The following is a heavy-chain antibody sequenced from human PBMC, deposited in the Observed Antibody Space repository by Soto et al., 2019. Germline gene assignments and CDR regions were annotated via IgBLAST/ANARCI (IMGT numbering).Heavy chain of an antibody. CDR1: GLTVSGKKY. V-gene: IGHV3-53*01. J-gene: IGHJ3*01. CDR2: LYDVDGT. D-gene: IGHD1-1*01. Sequence: DVQLVESGGGLIQPGESLRLSCAAFGLTVSGKKYVAWVRQAPGKGLEWVSALYDVDGTYYAESVKGRFTTARDSSKTTVYLQMNGLRPDDTAVYYCASWHEREPAYDVWGQGTTVTVSS. CDR3: ASWHEREPAYDV.